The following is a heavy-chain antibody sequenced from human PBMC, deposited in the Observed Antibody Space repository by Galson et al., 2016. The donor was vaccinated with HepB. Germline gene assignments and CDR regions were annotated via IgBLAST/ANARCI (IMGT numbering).Heavy chain of an antibody. CDR3: ARDQGRGDLDS. J-gene: IGHJ4*02. CDR1: GFTFTNYG. D-gene: IGHD3-10*01. V-gene: IGHV3-33*01. Sequence: SLRLSCAASGFTFTNYGMHWVRQAPGKGLEWVALIWYDGGTKYIADSVKGRFTISRDDSMNTLYLQMDSLRAEDTAVYYCARDQGRGDLDSWGPGTLVSVSS. CDR2: IWYDGGTK.